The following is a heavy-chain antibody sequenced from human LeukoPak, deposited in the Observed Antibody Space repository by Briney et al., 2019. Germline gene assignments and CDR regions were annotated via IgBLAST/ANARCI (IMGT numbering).Heavy chain of an antibody. CDR3: ARSITIFGVVNNWFDP. D-gene: IGHD3-3*01. Sequence: ASVKVSCKASGYTFTSYAMHWVRQAPGQRLEWMGWINAGNGNTKYSQKFQGRVTITRDTSASTVYMELSSLRSEDTAVYYCARSITIFGVVNNWFDPWGQGTLVTVSS. V-gene: IGHV1-3*01. CDR2: INAGNGNT. J-gene: IGHJ5*02. CDR1: GYTFTSYA.